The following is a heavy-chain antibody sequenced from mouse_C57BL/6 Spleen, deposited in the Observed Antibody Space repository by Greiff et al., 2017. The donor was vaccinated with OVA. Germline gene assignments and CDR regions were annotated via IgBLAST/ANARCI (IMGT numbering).Heavy chain of an antibody. CDR3: ARGGKNYAMDY. Sequence: VQLKESGPELVKPGDSVKISCKASGYSFTGYFMNWVMQSHGKSLEWIGRINPYNGDTFYNQKFKGKATLTVDKSSSTAHMELRSLTSEDSAVYYCARGGKNYAMDYWGQGTSVTVSS. CDR1: GYSFTGYF. CDR2: INPYNGDT. V-gene: IGHV1-20*01. J-gene: IGHJ4*01.